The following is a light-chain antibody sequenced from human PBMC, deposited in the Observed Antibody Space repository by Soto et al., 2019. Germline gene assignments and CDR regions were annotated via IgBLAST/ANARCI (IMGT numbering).Light chain of an antibody. CDR3: QQYDKWPRT. CDR2: DAS. CDR1: QSISSW. Sequence: DIQMTQSPSTLSASVGDRVTITCRASQSISSWLAWYQQKPGKAPKLLIYDASSLESGVPSRFSGSGSGTEFTLTISNLQSEDFGVYHCQQYDKWPRTFGQGTKVDI. J-gene: IGKJ1*01. V-gene: IGKV1-5*01.